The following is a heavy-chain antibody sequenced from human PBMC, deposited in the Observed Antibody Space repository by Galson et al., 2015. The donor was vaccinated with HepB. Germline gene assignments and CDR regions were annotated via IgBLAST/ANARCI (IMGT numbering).Heavy chain of an antibody. Sequence: LSLTCTVSGGSISSSSYYWGWIRQPPGKGLEWIASIYYSGNTYYNPSLKSRVTISVDTSKNQFSLKLSSVTAADTAVYYCARPGTYSYDSSGYRDAFDIWGQGTMVIVSS. V-gene: IGHV4-39*01. D-gene: IGHD3-22*01. J-gene: IGHJ3*02. CDR2: IYYSGNT. CDR3: ARPGTYSYDSSGYRDAFDI. CDR1: GGSISSSSYY.